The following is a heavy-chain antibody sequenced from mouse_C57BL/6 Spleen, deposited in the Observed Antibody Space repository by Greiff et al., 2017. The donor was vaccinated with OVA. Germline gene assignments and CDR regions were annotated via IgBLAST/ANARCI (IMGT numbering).Heavy chain of an antibody. CDR1: GFTFSSYA. V-gene: IGHV5-4*01. Sequence: EVQLVESGGGLVKPGGSLKLSCAASGFTFSSYAMSWVRQTPEKRLEWVATISDGGSYTYYPDNVKGRFTISRDNAKNNLYLQMSHLKSEDTAMYYCARDRKYYFDYWGQGTTLTVSS. D-gene: IGHD1-3*01. J-gene: IGHJ2*01. CDR3: ARDRKYYFDY. CDR2: ISDGGSYT.